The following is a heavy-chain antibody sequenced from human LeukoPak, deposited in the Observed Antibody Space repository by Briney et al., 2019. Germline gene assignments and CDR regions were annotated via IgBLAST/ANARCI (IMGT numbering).Heavy chain of an antibody. V-gene: IGHV3-30*02. CDR1: GFTFSSYG. D-gene: IGHD5-18*01. CDR2: IRYDGSNK. CDR3: AKERDTAMVTIDY. J-gene: IGHJ4*02. Sequence: GGSPRLSCAASGFTFSSYGMHWVRQAPGKGLEWMAFIRYDGSNKYYADSVKGRFTISRDNSKNTLYLQMNSLRAEDTAVYYCAKERDTAMVTIDYWGQGTLVTVSS.